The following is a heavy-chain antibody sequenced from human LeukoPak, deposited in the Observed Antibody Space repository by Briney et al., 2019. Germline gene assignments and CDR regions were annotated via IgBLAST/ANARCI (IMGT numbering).Heavy chain of an antibody. CDR1: GASVSSGGYY. V-gene: IGHV4-31*03. J-gene: IGHJ4*02. CDR2: IYYSGST. D-gene: IGHD6-13*01. CDR3: ATWRGVFD. Sequence: SETLSLTCTVSGASVSSGGYYWSWIRQHPGKVLEWIGYIYYSGSTYYNPSLKSRITISVDTSKTQFSLRLSSVTAADTAVYYCATWRGVFDWGQGTLVTVSS.